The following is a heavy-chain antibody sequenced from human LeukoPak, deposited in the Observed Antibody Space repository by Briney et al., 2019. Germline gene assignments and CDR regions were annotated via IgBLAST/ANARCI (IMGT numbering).Heavy chain of an antibody. CDR3: ARGLGTTYLYFYMDV. CDR2: ILPMFHRT. CDR1: GGTFSGYA. J-gene: IGHJ6*03. Sequence: SVKVSCKASGGTFSGYAVSWVRQAPGQGLEWMGGILPMFHRTNYVQRFQGRVTITADESANTAYLELSRLTSGDTAVYYCARGLGTTYLYFYMDVWGEGTAVSVS. V-gene: IGHV1-69*13. D-gene: IGHD1/OR15-1a*01.